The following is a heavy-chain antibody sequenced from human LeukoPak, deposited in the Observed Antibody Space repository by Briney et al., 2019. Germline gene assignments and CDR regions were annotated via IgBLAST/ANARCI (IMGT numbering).Heavy chain of an antibody. Sequence: GASVKVSCKASGYTFTSYDINWVRQATGQGLEWMGWMNPNSGNTGYAQKFQGRVTMTTDTSTSTAYMELRSLRSDDTAVYYCARGVVGGVVIDYYYYYMDVWGKGTTVTVSS. CDR1: GYTFTSYD. D-gene: IGHD3-3*01. J-gene: IGHJ6*03. CDR3: ARGVVGGVVIDYYYYYMDV. CDR2: MNPNSGNT. V-gene: IGHV1-8*01.